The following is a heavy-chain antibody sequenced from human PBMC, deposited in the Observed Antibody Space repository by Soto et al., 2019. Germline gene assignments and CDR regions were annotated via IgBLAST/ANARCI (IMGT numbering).Heavy chain of an antibody. CDR1: GFIVSSNY. CDR2: IYSAGTT. Sequence: EVQLVESGGGLVQPGGSLRLSCAASGFIVSSNYMAWVRQAPGKGLEWVSVIYSAGTTQYADSVKGRFTISRDSSQNTLYLQMNSLRAEETAVYYCAGRDSSGWYAYWGQGTLVTVSS. CDR3: AGRDSSGWYAY. D-gene: IGHD6-19*01. V-gene: IGHV3-66*01. J-gene: IGHJ4*02.